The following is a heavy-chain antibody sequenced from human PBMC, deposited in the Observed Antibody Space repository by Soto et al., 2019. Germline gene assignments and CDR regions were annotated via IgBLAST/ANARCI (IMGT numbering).Heavy chain of an antibody. J-gene: IGHJ6*02. CDR3: VRDWSTFWGMDV. Sequence: GPLILSCTASGFTFSTYWMNGVRQAPGKGLEWVANIKQDGSEKYYVDSVRGRFAISRDNAKDSLFLQMNNLRAEDTAVYYCVRDWSTFWGMDVWGQGTTVTVYS. CDR2: IKQDGSEK. V-gene: IGHV3-7*01. CDR1: GFTFSTYW.